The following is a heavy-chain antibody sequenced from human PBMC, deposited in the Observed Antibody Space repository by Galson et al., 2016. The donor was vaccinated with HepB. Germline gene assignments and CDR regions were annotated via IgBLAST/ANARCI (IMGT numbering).Heavy chain of an antibody. V-gene: IGHV3-73*01. CDR1: GFTFSVSS. J-gene: IGHJ4*02. CDR2: IRSKTDNYAT. CDR3: TRPMYDTTGSASGNFDY. D-gene: IGHD3-22*01. Sequence: LRLSCTASGFTFSVSSIHWVRQASRGGLEWVGRIRSKTDNYATTYAESVKGRFTISRDDSKNTAYLQMNSLKTEDTAIYYCTRPMYDTTGSASGNFDYWGQGTLVTVSS.